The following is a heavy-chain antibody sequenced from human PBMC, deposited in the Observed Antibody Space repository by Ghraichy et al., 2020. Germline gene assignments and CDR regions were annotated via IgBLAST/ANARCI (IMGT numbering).Heavy chain of an antibody. Sequence: SETLSLTCTVSNVSITSSSSNWGWIRQPPGKGLEWIGSISHSGTSYYSPSLKSRATMSLDTSQNQFSLKLNSVTAADTAVYYCARLRRSEFTPSIVSWGLGTLVTVSS. J-gene: IGHJ5*01. CDR3: ARLRRSEFTPSIVS. V-gene: IGHV4-39*07. CDR1: NVSITSSSSN. CDR2: ISHSGTS.